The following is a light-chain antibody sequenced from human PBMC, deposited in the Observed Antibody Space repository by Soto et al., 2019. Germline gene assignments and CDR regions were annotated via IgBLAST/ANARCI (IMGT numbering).Light chain of an antibody. CDR2: RAS. V-gene: IGKV3-20*01. J-gene: IGKJ1*01. CDR3: QQYGSSQWT. CDR1: QSVSSNY. Sequence: EIVLTQSPGTLSLSPGERATLSCRASQSVSSNYLAWHQQKPGQAPRLLIFRASSRATGIPDRFSGSGSGTDFPLTISRLETEDFAVYYCQQYGSSQWTFGQGTKVEIK.